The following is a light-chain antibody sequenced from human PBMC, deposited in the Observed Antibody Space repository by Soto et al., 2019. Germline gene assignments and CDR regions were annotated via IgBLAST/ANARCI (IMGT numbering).Light chain of an antibody. CDR1: QSVRSS. CDR3: QQYDPWWT. CDR2: RAS. J-gene: IGKJ1*01. V-gene: IGKV3-15*01. Sequence: EMVMTQSPATLSVSPGERATLSCRASQSVRSSLAWYQQKPGQPPRLLIYRASTRATGVPARFSGSGSGTEFTLTISSLQSEDFAVYYCQQYDPWWTFGQGTKVEIK.